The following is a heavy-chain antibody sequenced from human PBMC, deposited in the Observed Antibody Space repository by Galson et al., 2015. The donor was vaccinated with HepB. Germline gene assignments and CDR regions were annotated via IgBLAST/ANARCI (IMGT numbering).Heavy chain of an antibody. CDR1: GYTFTAYY. V-gene: IGHV1-2*06. CDR3: SRDEDMTLFGVVIYRFDP. D-gene: IGHD3-3*01. J-gene: IGHJ5*02. CDR2: INPNSGGT. Sequence: SVKVSCKASGYTFTAYYMHWVRQAPGQGLEWMRRINPNSGGTNYAQKFQGRVTMTRDTSISTAYMELSRLRSDDTAVYYCSRDEDMTLFGVVIYRFDPWGQGTLVTVSS.